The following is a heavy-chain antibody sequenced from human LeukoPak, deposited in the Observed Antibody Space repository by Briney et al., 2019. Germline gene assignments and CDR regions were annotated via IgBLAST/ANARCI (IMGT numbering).Heavy chain of an antibody. Sequence: GGSLRLSCAGSGFSFSDAWINWVRQVPGKGLEWVGLSKSKSDGGTIDHAAPVKGRFTISRDDSKNTLFLQMNSLKTDDTAVYYCVTERAGSLEDWGQGTLVTVSS. CDR1: GFSFSDAW. CDR3: VTERAGSLED. V-gene: IGHV3-15*01. D-gene: IGHD1-26*01. J-gene: IGHJ4*02. CDR2: SKSKSDGGTI.